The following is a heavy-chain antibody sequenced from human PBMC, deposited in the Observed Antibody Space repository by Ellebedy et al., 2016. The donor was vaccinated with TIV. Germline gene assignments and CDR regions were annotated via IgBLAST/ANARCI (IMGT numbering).Heavy chain of an antibody. CDR3: ARRASYGDYAVQVNPWFDP. CDR1: GFNFRSYW. V-gene: IGHV3-7*01. Sequence: GGSLRLSCAASGFNFRSYWMTWVRQAPGKGLEWVAKIRQEGDEIYYVESVKGRFTISRDNAKNSLVLQMNSLRVEDTAVYYCARRASYGDYAVQVNPWFDPWGQGTLVTVSS. J-gene: IGHJ5*02. D-gene: IGHD4-17*01. CDR2: IRQEGDEI.